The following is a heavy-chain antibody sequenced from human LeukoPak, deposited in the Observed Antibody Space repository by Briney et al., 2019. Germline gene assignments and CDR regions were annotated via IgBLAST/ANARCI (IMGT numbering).Heavy chain of an antibody. CDR2: IIPIFGTA. Sequence: SVKVSCKASGGTFSSYAISWVRQAPGQGFEWMGRIIPIFGTANYAQKFQGRVTITTDESTSTAYMELSSLRSEDTAVYYCARDRAHYYDSSGLDAFDIWGQGTMVTVSS. V-gene: IGHV1-69*05. CDR3: ARDRAHYYDSSGLDAFDI. CDR1: GGTFSSYA. J-gene: IGHJ3*02. D-gene: IGHD3-22*01.